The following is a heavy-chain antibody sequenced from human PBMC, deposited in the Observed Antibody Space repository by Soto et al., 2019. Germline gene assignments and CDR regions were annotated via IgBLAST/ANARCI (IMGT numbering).Heavy chain of an antibody. CDR1: GFTFDDYT. Sequence: GGSLRLSCAASGFTFDDYTMHWVRQAPGKGLEWVSLISWDGGSTYYAESVKGRFTNSRGNSKNSMYLQMNSLRTEDTALFYCVKGMPAATIYYYYYGMDVWGQGTTVTVS. V-gene: IGHV3-43*01. J-gene: IGHJ6*02. D-gene: IGHD2-2*01. CDR3: VKGMPAATIYYYYYGMDV. CDR2: ISWDGGST.